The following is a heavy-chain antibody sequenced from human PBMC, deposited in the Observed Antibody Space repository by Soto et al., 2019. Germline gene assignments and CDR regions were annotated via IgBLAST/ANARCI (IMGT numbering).Heavy chain of an antibody. J-gene: IGHJ5*02. V-gene: IGHV5-51*01. D-gene: IGHD2-2*01. CDR2: IYLDDSDI. CDR3: ARKGGPGESSPNPFGP. CDR1: GYSSTSYW. Sequence: GESLKISCKGSGYSSTSYWIAWVRQMPGKGLEWMGIIYLDDSDIRYSPSFQAQVTISADKSISTAYLQWSSLQASDTSMYYCARKGGPGESSPNPFGPWGQGTLVTVSS.